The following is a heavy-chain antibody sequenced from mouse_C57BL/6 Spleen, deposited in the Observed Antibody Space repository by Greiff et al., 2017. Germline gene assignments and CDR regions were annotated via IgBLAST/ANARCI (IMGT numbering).Heavy chain of an antibody. CDR1: GYSITSGYY. V-gene: IGHV3-6*01. CDR3: ARGSNYAMDY. Sequence: EESGPGLVKPSQSLSLTCSVTGYSITSGYYWNWIRQFPGNKLEWMGYISYDGSNNYNPSLKNRISITRDTSKNQFFLKLNSVTTEDTATYYCARGSNYAMDYWGQGTSVTVSS. J-gene: IGHJ4*01. D-gene: IGHD1-1*01. CDR2: ISYDGSN.